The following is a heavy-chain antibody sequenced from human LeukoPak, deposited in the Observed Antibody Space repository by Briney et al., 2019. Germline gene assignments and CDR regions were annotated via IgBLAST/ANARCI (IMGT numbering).Heavy chain of an antibody. CDR2: IYYSGRT. V-gene: IGHV4-59*08. CDR3: ARGFWSRYYDY. J-gene: IGHJ4*02. D-gene: IGHD2-8*02. Sequence: SETLSLTCTVSGGSISNYYWSWIRQPPGKGLEWIGYIYYSGRTRYNPSLKSPVTISVDTSKNQFSLRLNSVTAADTAVYYCARGFWSRYYDYWGQGTLVTVSS. CDR1: GGSISNYY.